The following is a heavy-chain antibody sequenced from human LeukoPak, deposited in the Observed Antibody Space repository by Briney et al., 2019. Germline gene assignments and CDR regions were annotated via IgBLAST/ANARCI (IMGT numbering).Heavy chain of an antibody. CDR1: GGSFSGYY. CDR3: ARGVAAAGTNFDY. V-gene: IGHV4-34*01. J-gene: IGHJ4*02. D-gene: IGHD6-13*01. CDR2: INHSGST. Sequence: PSETLSLTCAVYGGSFSGYYWSWIRQPPGKGLEWIGEINHSGSTNYNPSLKSRVTISVDTSKNQFSLKLSSVTAADTAAYYCARGVAAAGTNFDYWGQGTLVTVSS.